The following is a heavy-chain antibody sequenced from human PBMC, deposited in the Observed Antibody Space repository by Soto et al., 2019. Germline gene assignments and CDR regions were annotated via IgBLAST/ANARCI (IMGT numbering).Heavy chain of an antibody. CDR1: GYTFASYA. J-gene: IGHJ3*02. CDR3: ARSPTFGGFDI. D-gene: IGHD3-16*01. CDR2: INAGNGNT. Sequence: GASVKVSCKASGYTFASYAMHWVRQAPGQRLEWMGWINAGNGNTKYSQKFQGRVTITRDTSASTAYMELSSLRSEDTAVYYCARSPTFGGFDIWGQGTIVTVSS. V-gene: IGHV1-3*01.